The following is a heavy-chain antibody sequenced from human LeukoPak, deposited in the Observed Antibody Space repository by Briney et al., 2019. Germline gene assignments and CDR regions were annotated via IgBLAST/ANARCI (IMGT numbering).Heavy chain of an antibody. D-gene: IGHD1-14*01. V-gene: IGHV4-59*01. CDR1: GGSISTYY. J-gene: IGHJ4*02. CDR2: IYYSGST. CDR3: ARGANRLDY. Sequence: SETLSLTCTVSGGSISTYYWSWIRQTPGKGLEWIGFIYYSGSTNYNPSLKSRVTKSVDTSKSQFSLKLTSVTAADTALYYCARGANRLDYWGQGTLVTVSS.